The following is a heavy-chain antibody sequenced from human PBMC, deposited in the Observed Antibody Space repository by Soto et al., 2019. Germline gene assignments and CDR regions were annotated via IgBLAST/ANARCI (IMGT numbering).Heavy chain of an antibody. CDR2: IYHSGST. D-gene: IGHD2-15*01. CDR3: ARGGCSGGSCYSAAEYFQH. CDR1: SGSISSSNW. Sequence: SETLSLTCAVSSGSISSSNWWSWVRQPPGKGLEWIGEIYHSGSTNYNPSLESRVTISVDKSKNQFSLKLSSVTAADTAVYYCARGGCSGGSCYSAAEYFQHWGQGTLVTVSS. V-gene: IGHV4-4*02. J-gene: IGHJ1*01.